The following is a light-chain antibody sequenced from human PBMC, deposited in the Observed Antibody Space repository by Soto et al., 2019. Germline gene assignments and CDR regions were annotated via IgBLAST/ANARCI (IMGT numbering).Light chain of an antibody. V-gene: IGKV3-15*01. CDR3: QHYYNWPPGFT. Sequence: EIVMTQSPTTLSVSPEERATLSCRASLGISNNLAWYQQKPGQAPRLLIYGASTRATGVPARFSGSGSGTAFTLIISSLQSDDFAVYSCQHYYNWPPGFTFGTGTKVDLK. CDR2: GAS. J-gene: IGKJ3*01. CDR1: LGISNN.